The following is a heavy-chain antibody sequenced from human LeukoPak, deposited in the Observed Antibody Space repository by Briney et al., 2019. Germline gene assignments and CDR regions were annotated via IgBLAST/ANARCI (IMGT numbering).Heavy chain of an antibody. CDR1: GFTFSSYS. CDR2: ISSSSSTI. Sequence: GGSLRLSCAASGFTFSSYSMNWVRQAPGKGLEWVSSISSSSSTIYYADSVKGRFTISRDNAKNSLYLQMNSLRAEDTAVYYCARVSYSRAGVGDCWGQGTLVTVSS. J-gene: IGHJ4*02. D-gene: IGHD6-13*01. V-gene: IGHV3-48*01. CDR3: ARVSYSRAGVGDC.